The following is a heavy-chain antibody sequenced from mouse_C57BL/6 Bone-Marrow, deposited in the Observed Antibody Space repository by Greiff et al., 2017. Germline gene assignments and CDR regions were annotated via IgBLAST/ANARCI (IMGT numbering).Heavy chain of an antibody. CDR3: AREDDGYYGFAY. V-gene: IGHV1-42*01. Sequence: EVQLQQSGPELVKPGASVKISCKASGYSFTGYYMNWVKQSPEKSLEWIGEINPSTGGTTYNQKFKAKATLTVDKSSSTAYMQLKSLTSEDSAVXYCAREDDGYYGFAYWGQGTLVTVSA. CDR1: GYSFTGYY. CDR2: INPSTGGT. J-gene: IGHJ3*01. D-gene: IGHD2-3*01.